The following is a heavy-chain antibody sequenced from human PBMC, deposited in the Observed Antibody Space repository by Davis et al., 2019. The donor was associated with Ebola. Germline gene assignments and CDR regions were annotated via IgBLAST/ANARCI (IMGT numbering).Heavy chain of an antibody. CDR2: ISAYNGNT. J-gene: IGHJ4*02. CDR3: ASSSPRSGYYTFDY. D-gene: IGHD3-3*01. V-gene: IGHV1-18*01. CDR1: GYTFTNYD. Sequence: ASVKVSCKASGYTFTNYDISWVRQAPGQGLEWMGWISAYNGNTNYAQKLQGRVTMTTDTSTSTAYMELRSLRSDDTAVYYCASSSPRSGYYTFDYWGQGTLVTVSS.